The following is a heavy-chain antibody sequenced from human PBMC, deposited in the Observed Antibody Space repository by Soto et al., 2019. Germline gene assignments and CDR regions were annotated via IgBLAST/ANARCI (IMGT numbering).Heavy chain of an antibody. J-gene: IGHJ6*02. CDR3: ARSSACSFRFSQDRRGYSYGLPPRGYYYGMDV. Sequence: QVQLVQSGAEVKKPGSSVKVSCKASGGTFSSYGINWVRQAPGQGLEWMGGIIPIFGTTKSAQKFQGRVTITADESTSTAYKELSSLRSEATAEYYCARSSACSFRFSQDRRGYSYGLPPRGYYYGMDVWCQGTTVTVSS. V-gene: IGHV1-69*01. D-gene: IGHD5-18*01. CDR1: GGTFSSYG. CDR2: IIPIFGTT.